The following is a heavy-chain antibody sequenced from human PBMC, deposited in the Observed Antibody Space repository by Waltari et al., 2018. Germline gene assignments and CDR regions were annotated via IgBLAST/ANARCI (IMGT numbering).Heavy chain of an antibody. CDR1: GFTFGSHW. V-gene: IGHV3-7*01. Sequence: EVQLVESGGGLVQPGGSLRLSCVASGFTFGSHWMSWVRQAPEKEREWVAEIKQDGTQQYYVDSVKGRFTVSRDNHKNSLFLQMNSLRAEDTAVYYCARALPGEITVYDYWAQGALVTVSS. CDR2: IKQDGTQQ. CDR3: ARALPGEITVYDY. D-gene: IGHD3-10*01. J-gene: IGHJ4*02.